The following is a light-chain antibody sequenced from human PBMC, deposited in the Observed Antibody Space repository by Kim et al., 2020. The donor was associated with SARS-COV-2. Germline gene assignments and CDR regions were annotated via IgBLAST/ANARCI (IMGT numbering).Light chain of an antibody. CDR3: SSYAGVDTFYV. J-gene: IGLJ1*01. CDR2: DVS. Sequence: GQSVTISCTGTSSDVGGDNYVSWHQQHPGKAPKLIIYDVSKRPSGVPDRFSGSKSDNTASLTVSGLRAEDEADYYCSSYAGVDTFYVCGTGTKVTVL. V-gene: IGLV2-8*01. CDR1: SSDVGGDNY.